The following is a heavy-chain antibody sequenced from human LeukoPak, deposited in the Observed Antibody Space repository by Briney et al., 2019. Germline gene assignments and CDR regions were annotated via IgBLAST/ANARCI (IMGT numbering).Heavy chain of an antibody. CDR3: STDYWRLGFDF. CDR2: IRSKVYGGTT. Sequence: PGGSLRLSCAASGFTFSDYYMSWIRQAPGKGLEWIGFIRSKVYGGTTEDAASVRGRFTLSRDDSKNTVYLEMNTLRAEDTAVYYCSTDYWRLGFDFWGQGTLVIVSS. V-gene: IGHV3-71*01. J-gene: IGHJ4*02. CDR1: GFTFSDYY. D-gene: IGHD1-1*01.